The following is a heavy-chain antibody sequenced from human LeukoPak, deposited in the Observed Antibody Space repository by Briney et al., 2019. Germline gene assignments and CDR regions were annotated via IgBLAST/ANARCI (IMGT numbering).Heavy chain of an antibody. CDR1: GYTSTSYW. CDR3: ARSWVAGYGTVLDY. D-gene: IGHD6-19*01. J-gene: IGHJ4*02. Sequence: GEPLKISGQGSGYTSTSYWIGGVGPMPGKGLEWMGIIYTGDYGTRYSPSFQGQVTISADKSISTAFLQWSSLKASDTAMYYCARSWVAGYGTVLDYWGRGTLVTVPS. V-gene: IGHV5-51*01. CDR2: IYTGDYGT.